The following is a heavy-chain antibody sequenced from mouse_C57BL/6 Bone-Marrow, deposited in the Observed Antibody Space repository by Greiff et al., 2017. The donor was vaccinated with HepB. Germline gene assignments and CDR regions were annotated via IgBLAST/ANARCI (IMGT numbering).Heavy chain of an antibody. Sequence: EVQLVESGGGLVKPGGSLKLSCAASGFTFSSYAMSWVRQTPEKRLEWVATISDGGSYTYYPDNVKGRFTISRDNAKNNLYLQMSHLKSEDTAMYYCARGPFRGFAYWGQGTLVTVSA. CDR2: ISDGGSYT. J-gene: IGHJ3*01. CDR1: GFTFSSYA. CDR3: ARGPFRGFAY. V-gene: IGHV5-4*01.